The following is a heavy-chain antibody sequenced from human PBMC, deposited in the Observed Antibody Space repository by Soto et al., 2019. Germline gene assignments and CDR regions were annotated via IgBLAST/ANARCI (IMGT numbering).Heavy chain of an antibody. D-gene: IGHD2-2*01. CDR2: INHSGST. Sequence: SETLSLTCAVYGGSFSGYYWSWIRQPPGKGLEWIGEINHSGSTNYNPSLKSRVTISVDTSKNQFSLKLSSVTAADTAVYYCARDPVPAARSDYWGQGTLVTVSS. CDR3: ARDPVPAARSDY. V-gene: IGHV4-34*01. J-gene: IGHJ4*02. CDR1: GGSFSGYY.